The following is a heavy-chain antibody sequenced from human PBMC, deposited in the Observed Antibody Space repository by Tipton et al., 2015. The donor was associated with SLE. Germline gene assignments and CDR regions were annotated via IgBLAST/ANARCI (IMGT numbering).Heavy chain of an antibody. V-gene: IGHV1-2*06. CDR3: GRGVKPYYDFWSKRDGFDY. Sequence: QLVQSGPEVKKPGASVKVSCKASGYTFTGYYMHWVRQAPGQGLEWMGRINPNSGGTNYAQKFQGRVTMTRDTSISTAYMELSRRSADDTAVYYGGRGVKPYYDFWSKRDGFDYWGQGTLVTVSS. J-gene: IGHJ4*02. CDR2: INPNSGGT. CDR1: GYTFTGYY. D-gene: IGHD3-3*01.